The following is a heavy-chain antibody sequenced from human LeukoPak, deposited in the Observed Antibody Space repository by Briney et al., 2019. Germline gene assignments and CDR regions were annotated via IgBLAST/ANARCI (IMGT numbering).Heavy chain of an antibody. J-gene: IGHJ1*01. CDR1: GFTFSSYW. CDR2: IKQDGSEK. V-gene: IGHV3-7*01. Sequence: GGSLRLSCAASGFTFSSYWMSWVRQAPGKGLEWVANIKQDGSEKYYVDSVKGRFTISRDNAKNSLYLQMNSLRAEDTAVYYCAREVYCSSTRCYTGYFQHWGQGTLVTVSS. D-gene: IGHD2-2*02. CDR3: AREVYCSSTRCYTGYFQH.